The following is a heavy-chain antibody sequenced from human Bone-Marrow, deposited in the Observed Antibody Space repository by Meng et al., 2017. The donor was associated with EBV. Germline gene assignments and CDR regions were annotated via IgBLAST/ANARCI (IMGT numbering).Heavy chain of an antibody. V-gene: IGHV1-2*06. D-gene: IGHD6-19*01. Sequence: QVKLVQSGAEVKKPGASVKVSCKASGYNFRNYFMHWVRQAPGQGLEYMGRINPLTGVTNYVQKFQGRVTVTRDTSISTSYMELSGLTHDDTAVYFCAGGWAPDYWGQGTLVTVSS. CDR2: INPLTGVT. CDR1: GYNFRNYF. CDR3: AGGWAPDY. J-gene: IGHJ4*02.